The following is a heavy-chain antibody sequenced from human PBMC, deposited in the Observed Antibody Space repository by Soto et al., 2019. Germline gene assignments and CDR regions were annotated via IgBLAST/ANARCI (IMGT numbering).Heavy chain of an antibody. CDR2: TYYSGST. D-gene: IGHD3-22*01. CDR3: ARVNFFFDSGGFDYYFDY. J-gene: IGHJ4*02. CDR1: GDSISSGDYY. V-gene: IGHV4-30-4*01. Sequence: TLSLTCNVSGDSISSGDYYWSWIRQPPWKGLEWIGYTYYSGSTYYNPSLKSRVVISVDKSKNQFSLELSSVTAADTAVYYCARVNFFFDSGGFDYYFDYWGQGALVTVS.